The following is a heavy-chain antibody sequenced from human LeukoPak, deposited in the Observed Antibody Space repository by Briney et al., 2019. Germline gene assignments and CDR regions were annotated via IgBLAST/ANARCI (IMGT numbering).Heavy chain of an antibody. CDR3: ARLPTVTTGLNYYYYYYMDV. Sequence: GESLKISCKASGYNFPAYWIAWVRQMPGKGLEWMGIIYPGDSDTRYSPSFQGQVTISADKSISTAYLQWSSLKASDTAMYYCARLPTVTTGLNYYYYYYMDVWGKGTTVTVSS. CDR2: IYPGDSDT. CDR1: GYNFPAYW. D-gene: IGHD4-11*01. J-gene: IGHJ6*03. V-gene: IGHV5-51*01.